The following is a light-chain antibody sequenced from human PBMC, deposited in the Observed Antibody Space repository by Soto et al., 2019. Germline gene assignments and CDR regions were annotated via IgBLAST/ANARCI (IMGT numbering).Light chain of an antibody. Sequence: DIQMTQSPSSLSAFVGDRVTITCQASQDISNCLNWYQQKPGAAPKLLIYDASNLQGGVPSRFSGSASGTVFTFTISSLQPEDIATYYCQQCGNLPPPTFGGGTQVELK. CDR3: QQCGNLPPPT. CDR1: QDISNC. CDR2: DAS. J-gene: IGKJ4*01. V-gene: IGKV1-33*01.